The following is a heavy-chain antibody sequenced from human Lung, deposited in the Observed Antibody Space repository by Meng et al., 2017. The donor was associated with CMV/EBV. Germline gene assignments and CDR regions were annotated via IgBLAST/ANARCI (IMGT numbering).Heavy chain of an antibody. CDR2: FVNYVDT. Sequence: VHLLPSEPGLKKPGASVRVSCKASGSTFVSYGICWVRQAPGQGLEWMGWFVNYVDTYPAPKFQGRVTMTTDTHTNTAFMELRSLTSDDTAVYYCASGTPGRSYCDYWGQGTLVTVSS. D-gene: IGHD2-15*01. V-gene: IGHV1-18*01. CDR3: ASGTPGRSYCDY. J-gene: IGHJ4*02. CDR1: GSTFVSYG.